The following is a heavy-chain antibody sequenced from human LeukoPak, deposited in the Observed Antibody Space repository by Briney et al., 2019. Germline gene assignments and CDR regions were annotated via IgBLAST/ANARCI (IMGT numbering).Heavy chain of an antibody. J-gene: IGHJ4*02. CDR2: IYYSGRT. CDR1: GGSISSSSYY. V-gene: IGHV4-39*02. CDR3: ARASGSYCEDFDY. Sequence: SETLSLTCAVSGGSISSSSYYWGWIRQPPGKGLQWIGSIYYSGRTYYSPSLKSRVTMSVDTSKNHFSLKLSSVTAADTAVYYCARASGSYCEDFDYWGQGTLVTVSS. D-gene: IGHD1-26*01.